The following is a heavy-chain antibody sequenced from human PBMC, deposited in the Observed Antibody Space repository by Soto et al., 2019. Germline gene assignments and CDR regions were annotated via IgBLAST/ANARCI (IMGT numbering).Heavy chain of an antibody. Sequence: KTGGSLRLSCAASGFTFSSYSMKWVRQAPGKGLEWVSSISSSSSYIYYADSVKGRFTISRDNAKNSLYLQMNSLRAEDTAVYYCASGIGIAAAGDASWGQGTLVTVSS. CDR1: GFTFSSYS. CDR3: ASGIGIAAAGDAS. D-gene: IGHD6-13*01. CDR2: ISSSSSYI. J-gene: IGHJ4*02. V-gene: IGHV3-21*01.